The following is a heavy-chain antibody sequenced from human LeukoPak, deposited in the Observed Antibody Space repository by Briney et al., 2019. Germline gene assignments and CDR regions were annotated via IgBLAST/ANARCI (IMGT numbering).Heavy chain of an antibody. J-gene: IGHJ6*02. Sequence: GGSLRLSCAASGLTFSTSAMSWVRQAPGKGLEWVSSISGSGGIAYYADSVKGRFTISRDNSNNTLSLQMSGLRVEDTAVYYCAKDGCPSCYFVYYYYGMDVWDQGTTVTVSS. CDR2: ISGSGGIA. D-gene: IGHD2-2*01. CDR3: AKDGCPSCYFVYYYYGMDV. CDR1: GLTFSTSA. V-gene: IGHV3-23*01.